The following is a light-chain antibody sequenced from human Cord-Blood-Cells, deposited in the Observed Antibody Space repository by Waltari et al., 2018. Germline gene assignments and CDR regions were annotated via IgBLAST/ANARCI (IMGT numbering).Light chain of an antibody. CDR2: AAS. J-gene: IGKJ3*01. Sequence: DIQMTQSPSSLSASVGDRVTITCRASQSIISYLNWYQQKPGKAPKVLIYAASCLQSCVTSRFSGSVYGTDFTLTISSLQPEDFATYYCQQSYSTLFTFGPGTKVDIK. CDR1: QSIISY. CDR3: QQSYSTLFT. V-gene: IGKV1-39*01.